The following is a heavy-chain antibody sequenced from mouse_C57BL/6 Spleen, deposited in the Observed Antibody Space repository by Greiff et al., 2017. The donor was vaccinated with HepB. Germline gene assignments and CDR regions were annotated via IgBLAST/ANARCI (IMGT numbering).Heavy chain of an antibody. J-gene: IGHJ4*01. V-gene: IGHV1-82*01. CDR2: IYPGDGDT. CDR1: GYAFSSSW. CDR3: ARHGSSYTLRAMDY. Sequence: VQLQQSGPELVKPGASVKISCKASGYAFSSSWMNWVKQRPGKGLEWIGRIYPGDGDTNYNGKFKGKATLTADKSSSTAYMQLSSLTSEDSAVYFCARHGSSYTLRAMDYWGQGTSVTVSS. D-gene: IGHD1-1*01.